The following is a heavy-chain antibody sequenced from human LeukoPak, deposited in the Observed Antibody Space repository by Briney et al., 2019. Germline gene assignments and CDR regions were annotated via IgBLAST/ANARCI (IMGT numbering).Heavy chain of an antibody. V-gene: IGHV3-23*01. CDR1: GFTFSSYA. CDR2: ISGSGGST. J-gene: IGHJ4*02. Sequence: GGSLRLSCAASGFTFSSYAMSWVRQAPGKGLEWVSAISGSGGSTYYADSVKGRFTIYRDNSKNTLYLQMNSLRAEDTALYYCARYSESYHAIDYWGQGTLVTVSS. CDR3: ARYSESYHAIDY. D-gene: IGHD5-12*01.